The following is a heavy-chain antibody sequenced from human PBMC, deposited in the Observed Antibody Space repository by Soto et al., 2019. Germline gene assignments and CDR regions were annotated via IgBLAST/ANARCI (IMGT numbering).Heavy chain of an antibody. CDR2: ISAYNGNT. CDR1: GYTFTSYG. V-gene: IGHV1-18*01. D-gene: IGHD1-7*01. J-gene: IGHJ6*03. Sequence: ASVKVSCKASGYTFTSYGISWVRQAPGQGLEWMGWISAYNGNTNYAQKLQGRVTMTTDTSKNQFSLHLNSVNPEDTAVYYCAGTTSLRWYYMDVWDKGTTVTVSS. CDR3: AGTTSLRWYYMDV.